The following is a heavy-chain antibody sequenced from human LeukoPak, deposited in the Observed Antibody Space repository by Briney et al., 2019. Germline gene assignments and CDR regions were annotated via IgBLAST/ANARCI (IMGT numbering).Heavy chain of an antibody. CDR2: INHSGST. J-gene: IGHJ4*02. V-gene: IGHV4-34*01. CDR1: GGSISSYY. CDR3: APRGRDSSGYLDDY. Sequence: PSETLSLTCTVSGGSISSYYWSWIRQPPGKGLEWIGEINHSGSTNYNPSLKSRVTISVDTSKNQFSLKLSSVTAADTAVYYCAPRGRDSSGYLDDYWGQGTLVTVSS. D-gene: IGHD3-22*01.